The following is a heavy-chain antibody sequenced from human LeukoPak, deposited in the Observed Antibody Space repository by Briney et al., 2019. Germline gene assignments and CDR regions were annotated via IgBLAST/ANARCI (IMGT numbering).Heavy chain of an antibody. CDR3: ARGYGIAAAGTNPLDY. D-gene: IGHD6-13*01. CDR2: INPNSGGT. CDR1: GYTFTGYY. V-gene: IGHV1-2*02. Sequence: GASVKVSCKASGYTFTGYYMHWVRQAPGQGLEWMGWINPNSGGTNYAQKFQGRVTMTRDTSISTAYMELSRLRSDDTAVYYCARGYGIAAAGTNPLDYWGQGTLVTVSS. J-gene: IGHJ4*02.